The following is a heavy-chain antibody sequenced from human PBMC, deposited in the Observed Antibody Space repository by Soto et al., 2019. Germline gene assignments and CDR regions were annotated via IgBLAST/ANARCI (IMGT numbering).Heavy chain of an antibody. CDR2: ISAYNGNT. V-gene: IGHV1-18*01. Sequence: QVQLVQSGAEVKKPGASVKVYCKASGYTFTSYGISWVRQAPGQGLEWTVWISAYNGNTNYAQKLQGRVTMTTDTSTSTAYMELRSLSSDDTAMYYCAVYADYGVYDYYGKDVWGQGTTVTVSS. CDR1: GYTFTSYG. D-gene: IGHD4-17*01. J-gene: IGHJ6*02. CDR3: AVYADYGVYDYYGKDV.